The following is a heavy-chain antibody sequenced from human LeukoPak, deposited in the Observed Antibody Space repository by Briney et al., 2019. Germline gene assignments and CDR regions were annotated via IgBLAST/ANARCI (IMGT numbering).Heavy chain of an antibody. D-gene: IGHD3-10*01. CDR1: GFTFSSYA. V-gene: IGHV4-34*08. Sequence: GSLRLSCAASGFTFSSYAMHWIRQPPGKGLEWIGEINHSGSTNYNPSLKSRVTISVDTSKNQFSLKLSSVTAADTAVYYCATRYYGSGHINWFDPWGQGTLVTVSS. CDR2: INHSGST. CDR3: ATRYYGSGHINWFDP. J-gene: IGHJ5*02.